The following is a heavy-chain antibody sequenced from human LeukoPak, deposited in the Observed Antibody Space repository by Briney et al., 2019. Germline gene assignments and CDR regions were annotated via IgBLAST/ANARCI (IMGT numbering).Heavy chain of an antibody. D-gene: IGHD5-24*01. V-gene: IGHV4-39*07. Sequence: PSETLSLTCTVSGGSISSSSYYWGWLRQPPGRGLEGGGSIYYSGSTYDNPSRKRRVTISVKTSKKQFSLKLGSVTAADTAVYYCARVGWLQLSYYFDYWGQGTLVTVSS. CDR2: IYYSGST. CDR1: GGSISSSSYY. CDR3: ARVGWLQLSYYFDY. J-gene: IGHJ4*02.